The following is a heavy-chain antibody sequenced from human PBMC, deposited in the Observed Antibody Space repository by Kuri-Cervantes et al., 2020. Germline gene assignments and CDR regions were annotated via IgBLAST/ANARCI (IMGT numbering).Heavy chain of an antibody. V-gene: IGHV3-30-3*01. J-gene: IGHJ4*02. CDR3: ARGNSSGWFDY. Sequence: GESLKISCAASGFTFSSYAMSWVRQAPGKGLEWVAVISYDGSNKYYADSVKGRFTISRDNSKNTLYLQMNSLRAEDTAVYYCARGNSSGWFDYWGQGTLVTVS. D-gene: IGHD6-19*01. CDR1: GFTFSSYA. CDR2: ISYDGSNK.